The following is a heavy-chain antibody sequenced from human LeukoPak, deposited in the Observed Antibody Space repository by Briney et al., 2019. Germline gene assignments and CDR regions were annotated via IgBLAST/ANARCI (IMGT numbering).Heavy chain of an antibody. CDR3: ATDYYYDSSGRFDP. Sequence: GASVKVSCKVSGYTLTELSMHWVRQAPGKGLEWMGGFDPEDGETIYAQKFQGRVTMTEDTSTDTAYMELSSLRSEDTAVYYCATDYYYDSSGRFDPWGQGTLVTVSS. V-gene: IGHV1-24*01. CDR1: GYTLTELS. J-gene: IGHJ5*02. D-gene: IGHD3-22*01. CDR2: FDPEDGET.